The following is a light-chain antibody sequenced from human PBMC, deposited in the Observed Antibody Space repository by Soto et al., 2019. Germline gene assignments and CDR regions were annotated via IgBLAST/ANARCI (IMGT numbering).Light chain of an antibody. CDR3: QQRSNWPMYT. J-gene: IGKJ2*01. Sequence: EIVLTQSPATLSLSPGERATLSCRASQSVSSYLAWYQQKPGQAPRLLIYDASNRATGIPARFSGSGSGTAFTRTISSLEPEDFAVYYCQQRSNWPMYTFGQGTKLEIK. V-gene: IGKV3-11*01. CDR1: QSVSSY. CDR2: DAS.